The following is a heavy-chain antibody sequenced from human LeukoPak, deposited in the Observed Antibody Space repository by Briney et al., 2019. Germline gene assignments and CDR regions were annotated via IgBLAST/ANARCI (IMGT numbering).Heavy chain of an antibody. D-gene: IGHD3-10*01. J-gene: IGHJ5*02. CDR2: IYYSGST. CDR3: ARAYGSGRWFDP. Sequence: SETLSPTCTVSGGSISSSSYYWGWIRQPPGKGLEWIGSIYYSGSTYYNPSLKSRVTISVDTSKNQFSLKLSSVTAADTAVYYCARAYGSGRWFDPWGQGTLVTVSS. V-gene: IGHV4-39*07. CDR1: GGSISSSSYY.